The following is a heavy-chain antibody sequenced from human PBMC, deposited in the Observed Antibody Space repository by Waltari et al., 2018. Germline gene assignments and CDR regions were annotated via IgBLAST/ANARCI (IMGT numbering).Heavy chain of an antibody. CDR1: GGSISTYY. J-gene: IGHJ4*02. CDR2: ISYNCNT. CDR3: ARQCCSRGSSPLVY. Sequence: VQLQESGPGLVKPSETLSLTCTVSGGSISTYYWPWIRQPPGKGLEWIGYISYNCNTNYNPSLGSRVTISVDTSKNQCSPKLSAVAAAYTAVYDCARQCCSRGSSPLVYWGQGTLVTVSS. D-gene: IGHD2-15*01. V-gene: IGHV4-59*08.